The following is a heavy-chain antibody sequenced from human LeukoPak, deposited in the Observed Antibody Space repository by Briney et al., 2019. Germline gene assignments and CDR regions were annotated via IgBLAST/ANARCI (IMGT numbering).Heavy chain of an antibody. D-gene: IGHD5-12*01. CDR1: GFTFSSYS. CDR2: ISSSSAYI. Sequence: NPGGSLRLSCAASGFTFSSYSMNWVRQAPGKGLEWVSSISSSSAYIYYADSVRGRFTISRDNAKKSLYLQMDSLRAEDTAVYFCARDRGYGYYYFDYWGQGTLVTVSS. J-gene: IGHJ4*02. CDR3: ARDRGYGYYYFDY. V-gene: IGHV3-21*01.